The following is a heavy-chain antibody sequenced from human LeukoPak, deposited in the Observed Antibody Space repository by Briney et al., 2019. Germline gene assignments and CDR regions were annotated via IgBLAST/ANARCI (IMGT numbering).Heavy chain of an antibody. CDR2: IYSGGST. Sequence: GRSLRLSCAASGFTFSSYGMHWVRQAPGKGLEWVSVIYSGGSTYYADSVKGRFTISRDNSKNTLYLQMNSLRAEDTAVYYCARDYYYDSSGYFVPLGYWGQGTLVTVSS. V-gene: IGHV3-53*01. J-gene: IGHJ4*02. D-gene: IGHD3-22*01. CDR3: ARDYYYDSSGYFVPLGY. CDR1: GFTFSSYG.